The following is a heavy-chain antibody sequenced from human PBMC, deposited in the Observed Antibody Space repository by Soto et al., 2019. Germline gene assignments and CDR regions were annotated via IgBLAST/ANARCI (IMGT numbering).Heavy chain of an antibody. CDR2: IYWDDDK. CDR1: GFSLSTSGVG. V-gene: IGHV2-5*02. D-gene: IGHD5-12*01. J-gene: IGHJ4*02. CDR3: AHRSTGYSGYDYLDY. Sequence: QITLKESGPTLVKPTQTLTLTCTFSGFSLSTSGVGVGWLRQPPGKARECLALIYWDDDKRSSTSLKSRLTITKETSKYQVVLTMTNMAPVDTATYSCAHRSTGYSGYDYLDYWGQGTLVTVSS.